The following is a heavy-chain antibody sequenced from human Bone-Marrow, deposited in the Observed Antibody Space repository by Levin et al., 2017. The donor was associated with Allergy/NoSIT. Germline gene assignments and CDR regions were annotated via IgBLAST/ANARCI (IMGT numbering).Heavy chain of an antibody. V-gene: IGHV5-51*01. Sequence: GESLKISCKGSGYSFTSYWIGWVRQMPGKGLEWMGIIYPGDSDTRYSPSFQGQVTISADKSISTAYLQWSSLKASDTAMYYCARPESYYYDSSGYRGAFDIWGQGTMVTVSS. CDR3: ARPESYYYDSSGYRGAFDI. D-gene: IGHD3-22*01. J-gene: IGHJ3*02. CDR1: GYSFTSYW. CDR2: IYPGDSDT.